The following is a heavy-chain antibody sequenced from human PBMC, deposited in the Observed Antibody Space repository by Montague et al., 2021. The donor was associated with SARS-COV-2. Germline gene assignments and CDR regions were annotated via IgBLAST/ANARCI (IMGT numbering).Heavy chain of an antibody. Sequence: SETLSLTCTVSGGSTSSTNYYWGWIRQAPGKGLDWIGTIYNSGTTYYNPSLKSRLTISIDTSKNQFSLKLSSVTAADTAVYYCARHRNYGDPPLELGFHPWGQGTLVTVSS. CDR2: IYNSGTT. J-gene: IGHJ5*02. V-gene: IGHV4-39*01. CDR3: ARHRNYGDPPLELGFHP. CDR1: GGSTSSTNYY. D-gene: IGHD4-17*01.